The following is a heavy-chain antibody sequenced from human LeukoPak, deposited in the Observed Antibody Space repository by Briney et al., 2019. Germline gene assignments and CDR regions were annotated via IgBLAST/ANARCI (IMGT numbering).Heavy chain of an antibody. CDR3: AKDGLDSSGYYSY. CDR1: GFTFSSYG. J-gene: IGHJ4*02. D-gene: IGHD3-22*01. Sequence: PGRSLRLSCAASGFTFSSYGMHWVRQVPGKGLEWVAVISYDGSNKYYADSVKGRFTISRDNSKNTLYLQMNSLRAEDTAVYYCAKDGLDSSGYYSYWGQGTLVTVSS. V-gene: IGHV3-30*18. CDR2: ISYDGSNK.